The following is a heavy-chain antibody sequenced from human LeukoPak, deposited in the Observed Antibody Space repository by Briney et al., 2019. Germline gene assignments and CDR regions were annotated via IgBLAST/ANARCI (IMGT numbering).Heavy chain of an antibody. J-gene: IGHJ5*02. CDR2: IYYSGST. Sequence: SETLSLTCTVSGGSISSYYWSWIRQPPGKGLEWIGYIYYSGSTNYNPSLKSRVTISVDTSKNQFSLKLSSVTAADTAVYYCARAEDWFDPWGQGTLVTVSS. CDR1: GGSISSYY. CDR3: ARAEDWFDP. V-gene: IGHV4-59*08.